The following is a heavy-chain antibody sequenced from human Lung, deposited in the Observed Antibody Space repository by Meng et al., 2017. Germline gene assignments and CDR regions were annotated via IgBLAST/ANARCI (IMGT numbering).Heavy chain of an antibody. Sequence: VEQRHGGARLLEPSYTLLLSCVVSGGSFSDYYWIWIRQPPGKGLEWIGEINHSGSTNYNPSLESRATISVDTSQNNLSLKLSSVTAADSAVYYCARGPTTMAHDFDYWGQGTLVTVSS. D-gene: IGHD4-11*01. CDR2: INHSGST. CDR1: GGSFSDYY. J-gene: IGHJ4*02. V-gene: IGHV4-34*01. CDR3: ARGPTTMAHDFDY.